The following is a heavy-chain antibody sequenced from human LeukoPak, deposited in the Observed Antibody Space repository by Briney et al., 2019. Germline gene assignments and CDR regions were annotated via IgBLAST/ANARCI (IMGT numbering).Heavy chain of an antibody. J-gene: IGHJ4*02. CDR1: GFTFSDYY. D-gene: IGHD4/OR15-4a*01. Sequence: GGSLRLSCAASGFTFSDYYMSWIRQAPRKGLEWISYIGSSGSAIYYADSVKGRFTISRDNAKNSLYLQMNSLRVEDTAVYFCARDPGAFPYFFDCWGQGTLVTVSS. CDR3: ARDPGAFPYFFDC. CDR2: IGSSGSAI. V-gene: IGHV3-11*01.